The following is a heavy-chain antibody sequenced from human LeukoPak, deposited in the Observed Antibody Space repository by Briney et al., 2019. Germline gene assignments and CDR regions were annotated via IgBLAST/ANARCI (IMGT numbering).Heavy chain of an antibody. J-gene: IGHJ4*02. D-gene: IGHD3-16*01. V-gene: IGHV3-74*01. Sequence: GGSLRLSCAASGFTFSSYWMHWVRQAPGKGLVWVSRINNDGSSTSYADSVKGRFTISRDNAKNTLYLQMDSLRAEDTAAYYCANIGSSTFGSTGFWGQGTLVTVSS. CDR3: ANIGSSTFGSTGF. CDR2: INNDGSST. CDR1: GFTFSSYW.